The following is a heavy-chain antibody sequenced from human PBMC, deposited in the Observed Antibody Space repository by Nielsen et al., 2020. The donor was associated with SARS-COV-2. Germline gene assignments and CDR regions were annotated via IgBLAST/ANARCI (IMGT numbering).Heavy chain of an antibody. CDR2: ISYDGANE. J-gene: IGHJ6*02. V-gene: IGHV3-30-3*01. Sequence: GESLKISCAGSGFSFGSHWMSWVRQAPGKGLEWVAIISYDGANEYYAGSVKGRFTISRDNSKNTLYLQMNSLRTEDTAVYYCASPAQGSSGTYYYYGLDVWGQGTTVTVSS. CDR1: GFSFGSHW. CDR3: ASPAQGSSGTYYYYGLDV. D-gene: IGHD1-26*01.